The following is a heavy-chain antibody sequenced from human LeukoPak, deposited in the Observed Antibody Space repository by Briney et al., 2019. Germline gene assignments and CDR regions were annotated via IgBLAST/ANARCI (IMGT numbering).Heavy chain of an antibody. D-gene: IGHD2-2*02. CDR2: IYYSGST. CDR3: ARQDIVVVPAAINY. J-gene: IGHJ4*02. Sequence: PSETLSLTCTVSGGSISSSSYYWGWIRQPPGKGLEWIGSIYYSGSTYYNPSLKSRVTISVDTSKNQFSLKLSSVTAADTAVYYCARQDIVVVPAAINYRGQGTLVTVSS. V-gene: IGHV4-39*01. CDR1: GGSISSSSYY.